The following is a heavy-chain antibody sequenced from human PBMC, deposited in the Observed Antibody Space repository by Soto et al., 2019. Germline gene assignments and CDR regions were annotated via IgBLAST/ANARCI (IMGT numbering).Heavy chain of an antibody. CDR1: GGSISSGGYY. Sequence: SETLSLTCTVSGGSISSGGYYWNWIRQHPGKGLEWIAYIYYTGTTYYNPSLKSRVTISIDRSNNQFSLMLSSVTAADTAVYYCARDLILDSWAPGTLVTGSS. CDR2: IYYTGTT. D-gene: IGHD3-16*01. CDR3: ARDLILDS. V-gene: IGHV4-31*03. J-gene: IGHJ4*02.